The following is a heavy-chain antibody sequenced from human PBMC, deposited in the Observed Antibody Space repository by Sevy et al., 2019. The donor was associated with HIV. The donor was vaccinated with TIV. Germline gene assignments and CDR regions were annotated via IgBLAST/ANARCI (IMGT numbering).Heavy chain of an antibody. V-gene: IGHV3-74*01. D-gene: IGHD2-15*01. CDR1: GLTFSDYW. CDR3: VAANSWEDY. Sequence: GGCLRLSCAPSGLTFSDYWMHWVRQAPGKGLVWVSRVNSDGSSTTYAESVKGRFTISRDNTKNTLSLQMNSLRAEDTAVYYCVAANSWEDYWGQGTLVTVSS. CDR2: VNSDGSST. J-gene: IGHJ4*02.